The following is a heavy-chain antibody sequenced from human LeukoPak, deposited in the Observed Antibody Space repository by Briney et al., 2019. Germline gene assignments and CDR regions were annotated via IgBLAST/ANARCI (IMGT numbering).Heavy chain of an antibody. CDR3: ARDGAVVVPAAAGWFDP. D-gene: IGHD2-2*01. Sequence: PGGSLRLSCAASGFTVSSNYMSWVRQAPGKGLEWVSSISSSSSYIYYADSVKGRFTISRDNAKNSLYLQMNSLRAEDTAVYYCARDGAVVVPAAAGWFDPWGQGTLVTASS. CDR1: GFTVSSNY. V-gene: IGHV3-21*01. J-gene: IGHJ5*02. CDR2: ISSSSSYI.